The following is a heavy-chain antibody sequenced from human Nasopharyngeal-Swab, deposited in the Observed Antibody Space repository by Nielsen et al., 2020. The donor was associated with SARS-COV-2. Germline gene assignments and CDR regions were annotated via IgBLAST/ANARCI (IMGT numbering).Heavy chain of an antibody. CDR3: ATTYYDSSSYYYWFDP. CDR1: GGSFSGYY. D-gene: IGHD3-22*01. V-gene: IGHV4-34*01. Sequence: SHTLSLTCAVYGGSFSGYYWSWIRQPPGKGLEWIGEINHSGSTNYNPSLKSRVTITVDTSKNQFSLKLSSVTAADTAVYYCATTYYDSSSYYYWFDPWGQGTLVTVSS. J-gene: IGHJ5*02. CDR2: INHSGST.